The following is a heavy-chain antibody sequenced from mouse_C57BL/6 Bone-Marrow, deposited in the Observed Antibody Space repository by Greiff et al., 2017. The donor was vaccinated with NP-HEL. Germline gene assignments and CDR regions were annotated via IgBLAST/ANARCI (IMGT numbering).Heavy chain of an antibody. CDR2: IHPNSGST. V-gene: IGHV1-64*01. D-gene: IGHD1-3*01. CDR3: ASGPIYYYAMDY. J-gene: IGHJ4*01. CDR1: GYTFTSYW. Sequence: LVESGAELVKPGASVKLSCKASGYTFTSYWMHWVKQRPGQGLEWIGMIHPNSGSTNYNEKFKSKATLTVDKSSSTAYMQLSSLTSEDSAVYYCASGPIYYYAMDYWGQGTSVTVSS.